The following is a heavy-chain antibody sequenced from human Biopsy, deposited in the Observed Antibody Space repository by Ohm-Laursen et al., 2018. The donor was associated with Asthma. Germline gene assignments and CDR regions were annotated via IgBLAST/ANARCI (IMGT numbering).Heavy chain of an antibody. V-gene: IGHV4-59*07. CDR2: VHSSGST. D-gene: IGHD6-13*01. CDR1: PGSINDYY. Sequence: SDTLSLTCTVSPGSINDYYWNWIRQFPGKGLEWIGYVHSSGSTRFNPSLKSRVTVSVDTSVDQVSLKLSSVSAADTAIYYCARATSTWSQSGPHFFDHWGPGTPVTVSS. J-gene: IGHJ5*02. CDR3: ARATSTWSQSGPHFFDH.